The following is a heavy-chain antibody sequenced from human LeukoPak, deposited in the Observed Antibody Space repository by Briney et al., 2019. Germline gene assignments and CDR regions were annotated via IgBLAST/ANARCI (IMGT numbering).Heavy chain of an antibody. CDR1: GDSISSYY. D-gene: IGHD6-19*01. J-gene: IGHJ4*02. Sequence: PSETLSLTCTVSGDSISSYYWSWIRQPAGKGLEWIGRIYTSGSTSYNPSFKSRVTMSVDTSKNQFSLKLSSVTAADTAVYYCARVGSGWQLDYWGQGTLVTVSS. CDR3: ARVGSGWQLDY. CDR2: IYTSGST. V-gene: IGHV4-4*07.